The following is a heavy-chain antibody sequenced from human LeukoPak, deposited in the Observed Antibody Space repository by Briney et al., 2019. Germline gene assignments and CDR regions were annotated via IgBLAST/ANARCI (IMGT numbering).Heavy chain of an antibody. D-gene: IGHD3-10*01. CDR1: GFTFSSYA. J-gene: IGHJ4*02. CDR3: VGCYYGSENFYSNDY. CDR2: TSGSGGST. Sequence: PGGSLRLSCAASGFTFSSYAMSWVRQAPGKGLEWVSATSGSGGSTYYADSVKGRFTISRDNAKNSLYLQMNSLRAEDTAVYYCVGCYYGSENFYSNDYWGQGTLVSVSS. V-gene: IGHV3-23*01.